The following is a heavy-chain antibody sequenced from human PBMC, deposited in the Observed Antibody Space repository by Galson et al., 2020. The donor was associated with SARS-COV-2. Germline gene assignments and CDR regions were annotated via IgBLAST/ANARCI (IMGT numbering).Heavy chain of an antibody. CDR3: AKDANSRRHFRGWIYYYYGIDV. Sequence: TGGSLRLSCAASGFTFSSYGMHWVRQAPGKGLEWVAVISYDGSNKYYADSVKGRFTISRDNSKNTLYLQMNSLRAEDTAVYYCAKDANSRRHFRGWIYYYYGIDVWGQGTTVTVSS. CDR1: GFTFSSYG. J-gene: IGHJ6*02. CDR2: ISYDGSNK. V-gene: IGHV3-30*18. D-gene: IGHD5-12*01.